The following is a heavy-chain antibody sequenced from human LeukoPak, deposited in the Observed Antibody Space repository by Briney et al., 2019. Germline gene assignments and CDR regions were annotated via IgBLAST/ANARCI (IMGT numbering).Heavy chain of an antibody. CDR1: GGSISSNSYF. D-gene: IGHD3-10*02. CDR2: IHYSGSI. CDR3: ASQKTLVRGARRLFDASDI. Sequence: PSETLSLTCTVSGGSISSNSYFWGWIRQPPGKGLEWIGIIHYSGSIYYSPSLKSRLSIAIDTSKNQFSLKLSSVTAADTAVYYCASQKTLVRGARRLFDASDIWGQGTVVTVSS. V-gene: IGHV4-39*01. J-gene: IGHJ3*02.